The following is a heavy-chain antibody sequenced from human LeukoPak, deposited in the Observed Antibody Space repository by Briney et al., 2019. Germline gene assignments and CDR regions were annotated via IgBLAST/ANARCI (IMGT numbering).Heavy chain of an antibody. D-gene: IGHD5-18*01. CDR1: GFTFSSYG. J-gene: IGHJ4*02. CDR3: AKVRQGLWIDY. CDR2: ISYDGSNK. V-gene: IGHV3-30*18. Sequence: GGSLRLSCAASGFTFSSYGMHWVRQAPGKGLEWVAVISYDGSNKYYADSVKGRFTISRDNSKNTLYLQMSSLRAEDTAVYYCAKVRQGLWIDYWGQGTLVTVSS.